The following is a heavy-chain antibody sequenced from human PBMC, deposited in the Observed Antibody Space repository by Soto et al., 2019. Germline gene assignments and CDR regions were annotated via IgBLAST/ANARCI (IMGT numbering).Heavy chain of an antibody. CDR1: GGSISSYY. D-gene: IGHD3-3*01. V-gene: IGHV4-59*01. J-gene: IGHJ4*02. Sequence: LSLTCTVSGGSISSYYWSWIRQPPGKGLEWIGYIYYSGSTNYNPSLKSRVTISVDTSKNQFSLKLSSVTAADTAVYYCARGLNYDFWSGSLADYWGQGTLVTVSS. CDR2: IYYSGST. CDR3: ARGLNYDFWSGSLADY.